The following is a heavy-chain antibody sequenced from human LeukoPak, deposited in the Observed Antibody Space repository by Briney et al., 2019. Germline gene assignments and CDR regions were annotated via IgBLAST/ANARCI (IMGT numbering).Heavy chain of an antibody. V-gene: IGHV1-8*01. J-gene: IGHJ4*02. Sequence: ASVKVSCKASGYTFTTYDINWVRHATGQGLEWMGWMNPNSGNTDDPQKIQGRVTMTRNTSITTALMELNNRRAEDTAVYYCARGPPEHPQGYWGGGTLVTVSS. CDR1: GYTFTTYD. CDR2: MNPNSGNT. D-gene: IGHD1-14*01. CDR3: ARGPPEHPQGY.